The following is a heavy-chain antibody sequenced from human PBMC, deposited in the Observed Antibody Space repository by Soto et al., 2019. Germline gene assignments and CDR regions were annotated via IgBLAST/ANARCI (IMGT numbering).Heavy chain of an antibody. D-gene: IGHD4-17*01. CDR2: ISYDGSNK. J-gene: IGHJ5*02. CDR1: GFTFSSYG. V-gene: IGHV3-30*18. CDR3: AKADGDYVFSLREFDP. Sequence: QVQLVESGGGVVQPGRSLRLSCAASGFTFSSYGMHWVRQAPGKGLEWVAVISYDGSNKYYADSVKGRFTISRDNSKNXLYLQMNSLRAEDTAVYYCAKADGDYVFSLREFDPWGQGTLVTVSS.